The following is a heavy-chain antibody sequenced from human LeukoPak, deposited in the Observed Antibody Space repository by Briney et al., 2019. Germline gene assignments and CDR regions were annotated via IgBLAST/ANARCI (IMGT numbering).Heavy chain of an antibody. CDR3: ARNPAGYYYYYGMDV. V-gene: IGHV4-28*01. CDR2: IFYSGST. CDR1: GYSISSSNW. Sequence: SETLSLTCAVSGYSISSSNWWGWIRQPPGKGLEWIGYIFYSGSTYYNPSLKSRVTMSVDTSKNQFSLKLSSVIAVDTAVYYCARNPAGYYYYYGMDVWGQGTTVTVSS. D-gene: IGHD6-19*01. J-gene: IGHJ6*02.